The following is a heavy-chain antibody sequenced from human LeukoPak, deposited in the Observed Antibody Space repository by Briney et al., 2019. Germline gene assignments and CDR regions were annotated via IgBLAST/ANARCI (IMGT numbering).Heavy chain of an antibody. CDR1: GFTFSDYY. D-gene: IGHD4-17*01. CDR2: ISSSGSTI. J-gene: IGHJ4*02. CDR3: ARDPDYGDYLDS. V-gene: IGHV3-11*01. Sequence: PGGSLRLSCAAAGFTFSDYYMSWIRQAPGKGLEWVSYISSSGSTIYNPSSVRGGFTTSKDNAKNSLYLQMNSLRAEDTAVYYCARDPDYGDYLDSWGEGNLVTASS.